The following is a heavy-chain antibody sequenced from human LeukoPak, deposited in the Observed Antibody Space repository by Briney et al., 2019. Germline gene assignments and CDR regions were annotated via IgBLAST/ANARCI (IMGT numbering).Heavy chain of an antibody. D-gene: IGHD2-2*03. V-gene: IGHV4-38-2*02. CDR1: GYSISSGYY. Sequence: SEPLSLTCAVSGYSISSGYYWGWLRQPPGKGLECIRRIYHNDSTYYNPSLKSLVTISVDTSKNQFSLKLRSVTAADTAVYYCARELMGIVVVPAAISSWFDPWGQGTLVTVSS. CDR3: ARELMGIVVVPAAISSWFDP. J-gene: IGHJ5*02. CDR2: IYHNDST.